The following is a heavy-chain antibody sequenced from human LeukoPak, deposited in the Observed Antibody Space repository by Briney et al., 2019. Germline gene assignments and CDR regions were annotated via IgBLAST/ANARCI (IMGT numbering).Heavy chain of an antibody. J-gene: IGHJ4*02. D-gene: IGHD3-22*01. V-gene: IGHV1-2*06. CDR1: GYTFTGYY. CDR3: AREIYYYDTSSYYLFDH. Sequence: ASVKVSCKASGYTFTGYYMHWVRQAPGQGLEWMGRINPNSGGTNYAQKFQGRVTMTRDTSISTAYMELSRLTPDDTAVFYCAREIYYYDTSSYYLFDHWGQGTLVTVCS. CDR2: INPNSGGT.